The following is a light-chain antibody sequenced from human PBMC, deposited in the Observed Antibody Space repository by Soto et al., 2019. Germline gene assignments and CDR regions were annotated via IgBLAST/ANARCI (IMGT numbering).Light chain of an antibody. Sequence: EVVMTQSPATLSVSPGERAILSCRASHSVSSNLAWYQQKPGQAHRLLIYGASTRATGIPARFSGSGSGTEFTLTISSLQSEDFAVYYCHQYNNWPPFTVGQGTKVDSK. CDR1: HSVSSN. V-gene: IGKV3-15*01. CDR2: GAS. J-gene: IGKJ2*01. CDR3: HQYNNWPPFT.